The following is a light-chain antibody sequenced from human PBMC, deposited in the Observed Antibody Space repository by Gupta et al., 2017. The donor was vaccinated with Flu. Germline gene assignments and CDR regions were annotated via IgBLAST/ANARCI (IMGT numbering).Light chain of an antibody. CDR1: SSNIGTNT. CDR3: ATWDDSLNGVV. Sequence: SSSNIGTNTVNWYQQLPGTAPKLLIYDNDQRPSGVPDRFSGSKSGTSASLAISGLQSEDEADYYCATWDDSLNGVVFGGGTKLTVL. CDR2: DND. V-gene: IGLV1-44*01. J-gene: IGLJ2*01.